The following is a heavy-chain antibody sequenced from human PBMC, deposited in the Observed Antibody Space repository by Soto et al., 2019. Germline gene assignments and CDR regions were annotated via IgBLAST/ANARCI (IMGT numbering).Heavy chain of an antibody. CDR3: AKAGDWNYVFDF. J-gene: IGHJ4*02. CDR2: VNADGSST. V-gene: IGHV3-74*01. Sequence: EVRLVVSGGGQVHPGGSLRLSCAASGFSFTHYRIHWVRQVPGKGLEWVCRVNADGSSTNYAGFAKGRFTISRDNSKNTAYLEMNNLRADDTALYYCAKAGDWNYVFDFWGQGTSVIVSS. D-gene: IGHD1-7*01. CDR1: GFSFTHYR.